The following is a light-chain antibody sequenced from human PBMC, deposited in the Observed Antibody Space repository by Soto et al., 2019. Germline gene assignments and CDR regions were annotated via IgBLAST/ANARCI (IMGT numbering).Light chain of an antibody. CDR1: SNDVGGYNY. J-gene: IGLJ1*01. Sequence: QSALTQPASVSGSPGQSMTISCTGTSNDVGGYNYVSWYQQHPGKAPKFMIYDVSNRPSGVSNRFSGSKSGNTASLTISGLQAEDEADYYCCSYTTSNTRQIVFGTGTKVTVL. CDR2: DVS. V-gene: IGLV2-14*01. CDR3: CSYTTSNTRQIV.